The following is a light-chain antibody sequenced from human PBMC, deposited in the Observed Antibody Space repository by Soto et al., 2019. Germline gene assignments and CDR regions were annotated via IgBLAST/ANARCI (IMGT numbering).Light chain of an antibody. V-gene: IGKV1-5*01. CDR1: QSVSPW. Sequence: DIHMTQSPSTLSACLGDIVTIAWRASQSVSPWLAWYQQKPGKAPKLLINGASTLQAGVPSRFSGSGSGTDFTLTISSLQSEDSAIYYCQQYKSWPPITFGQGTRWIS. CDR3: QQYKSWPPIT. J-gene: IGKJ1*01. CDR2: GAS.